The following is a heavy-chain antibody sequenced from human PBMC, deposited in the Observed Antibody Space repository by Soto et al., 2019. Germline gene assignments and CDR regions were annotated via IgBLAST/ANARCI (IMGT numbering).Heavy chain of an antibody. CDR2: IIPIFGTA. Sequence: QVQLVQSGAEVQKPWSSVKVSCKASGGTFSSYAISWVRQAPGQGLEWIGGIIPIFGTANYAQKFQGRVTITADESTSTAYMELSSLRSEDTAVYYCARDGYGIAAAGAFDYWGQGTLVTVSS. J-gene: IGHJ4*02. CDR3: ARDGYGIAAAGAFDY. V-gene: IGHV1-69*01. CDR1: GGTFSSYA. D-gene: IGHD6-13*01.